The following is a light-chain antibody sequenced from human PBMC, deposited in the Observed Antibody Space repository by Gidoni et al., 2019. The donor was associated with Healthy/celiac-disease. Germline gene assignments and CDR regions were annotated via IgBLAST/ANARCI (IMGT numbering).Light chain of an antibody. Sequence: IQMTQSPSSVSESVGDRVTITCRASQGISSWLAWYQQKPGKAPKLLIYAASSLQSGVPSRVSGSGSGTGFTLTISSLQPGDFATYYFQQAHIFPFTFGGGTKVEIK. CDR2: AAS. CDR1: QGISSW. CDR3: QQAHIFPFT. V-gene: IGKV1-12*01. J-gene: IGKJ4*01.